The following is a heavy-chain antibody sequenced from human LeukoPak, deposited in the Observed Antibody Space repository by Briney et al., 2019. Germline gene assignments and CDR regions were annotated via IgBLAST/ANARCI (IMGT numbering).Heavy chain of an antibody. V-gene: IGHV3-21*01. CDR2: ISSSSSYI. CDR1: GFTFSSYS. Sequence: GGSLRLSCAASGFTFSSYSMNWVRQAPGKGLEWVPSISSSSSYIYYADSVKGRFTISRDNAKNSLYLQMNSLRAEDTAVYYCARDLGYCSSTSCRHFDYWGQGTLVTVSS. CDR3: ARDLGYCSSTSCRHFDY. J-gene: IGHJ4*02. D-gene: IGHD2-2*01.